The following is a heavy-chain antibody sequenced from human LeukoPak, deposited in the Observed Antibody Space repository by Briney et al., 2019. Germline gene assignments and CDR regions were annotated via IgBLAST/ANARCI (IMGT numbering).Heavy chain of an antibody. V-gene: IGHV1-69*04. D-gene: IGHD3-16*01. Sequence: ASVTVSFKASGGTFSSYAISWVRQAPGQGLEWMGRIIPILGIANYVQKFQGRVTITADKSTSTAYMELSSLRSEDTAVYYCRFGELSTGDAFDIWGQGTMVTVSS. CDR3: RFGELSTGDAFDI. J-gene: IGHJ3*02. CDR2: IIPILGIA. CDR1: GGTFSSYA.